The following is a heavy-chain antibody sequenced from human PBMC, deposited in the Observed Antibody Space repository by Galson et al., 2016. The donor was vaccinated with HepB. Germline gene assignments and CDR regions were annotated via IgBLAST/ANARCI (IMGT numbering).Heavy chain of an antibody. Sequence: QSGAEVKKPGESLKISCKGSGYRFANYWIGWVRQMPGKGLESMGIVYPGNSEIRYSPSFQGQVTISADKSITTVYLQWNSLKASDSAIYYCARHECRGSDCFSAYDFWGQGTVVTVSP. CDR2: VYPGNSEI. CDR3: ARHECRGSDCFSAYDF. D-gene: IGHD2-21*02. CDR1: GYRFANYW. J-gene: IGHJ3*01. V-gene: IGHV5-51*01.